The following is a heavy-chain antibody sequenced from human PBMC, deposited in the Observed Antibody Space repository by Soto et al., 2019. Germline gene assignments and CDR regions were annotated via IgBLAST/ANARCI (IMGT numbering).Heavy chain of an antibody. J-gene: IGHJ4*02. CDR2: IWYDGSNK. CDR3: ARDQGELSPFDY. Sequence: QVQLVESGGGVVQPGRSLRLSCAASGFTFSSYGMHWVRQAPGKGLEWVAVIWYDGSNKYYADSVKGRFTISRDNSKNTLYLQMNSLRAEDTAVYYCARDQGELSPFDYWGQGTLVTVSS. V-gene: IGHV3-33*01. D-gene: IGHD3-16*02. CDR1: GFTFSSYG.